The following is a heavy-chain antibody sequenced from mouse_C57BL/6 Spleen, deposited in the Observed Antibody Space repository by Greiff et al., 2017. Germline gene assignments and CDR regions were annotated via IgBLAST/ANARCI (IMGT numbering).Heavy chain of an antibody. V-gene: IGHV1-54*01. D-gene: IGHD1-1*01. J-gene: IGHJ2*01. CDR2: INPGSGGT. Sequence: QVQLQQSGAELVRPGTSVKVSCKASGYAFTNYLIEWVKQRPGQGLEGIGVINPGSGGTNYNEKFKGKATLTADKSSSTAYMQLSSLTSEDSAVYFCARRKVYYGKDYWGQGTTLTVSS. CDR3: ARRKVYYGKDY. CDR1: GYAFTNYL.